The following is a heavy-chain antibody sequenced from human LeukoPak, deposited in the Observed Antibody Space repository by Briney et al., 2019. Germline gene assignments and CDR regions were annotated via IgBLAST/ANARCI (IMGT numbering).Heavy chain of an antibody. Sequence: PGGSLRLSCAASGFTFSSYSMNWVRQAPGKGLEWVSYISSSSSTIYYADSVKGRFTISRDNAKNSLYLQMNSLRAEDTAVYYCARDRSGAPALSYSSGYPSASDYWGQGTLVTVSS. J-gene: IGHJ4*02. CDR3: ARDRSGAPALSYSSGYPSASDY. D-gene: IGHD3-22*01. CDR1: GFTFSSYS. CDR2: ISSSSSTI. V-gene: IGHV3-48*01.